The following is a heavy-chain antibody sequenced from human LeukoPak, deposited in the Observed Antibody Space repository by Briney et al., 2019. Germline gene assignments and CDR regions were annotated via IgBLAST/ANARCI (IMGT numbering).Heavy chain of an antibody. CDR3: ARDPGYCSSTSCYDNWFDH. Sequence: GSVKVSCKASGYTFTSYYMHWVRQAPGQGLEGMGIINPSGGSTIYAQKFQGRVTMTRDTSTSTVYMELSSLRSEATAMYFCARDPGYCSSTSCYDNWFDHWGQGTLVTVSS. CDR1: GYTFTSYY. D-gene: IGHD2-2*01. CDR2: INPSGGST. V-gene: IGHV1-46*03. J-gene: IGHJ5*02.